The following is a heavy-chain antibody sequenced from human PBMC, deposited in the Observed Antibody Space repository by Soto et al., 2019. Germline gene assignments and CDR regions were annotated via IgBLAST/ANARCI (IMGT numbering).Heavy chain of an antibody. CDR3: ARAAYRCSGGSCPPAGWFDP. CDR2: INPNSGGT. Sequence: QVQLVQSGAEVKKPGASVKVSCKASGYTFTGYYMHWVRQAPGQGLEWMGWINPNSGGTNYAQKFQGWVTMTRDTSISTAYMGLSRLRSDDTAVYYCARAAYRCSGGSCPPAGWFDPWGQGTLVTVSS. CDR1: GYTFTGYY. V-gene: IGHV1-2*04. J-gene: IGHJ5*02. D-gene: IGHD2-15*01.